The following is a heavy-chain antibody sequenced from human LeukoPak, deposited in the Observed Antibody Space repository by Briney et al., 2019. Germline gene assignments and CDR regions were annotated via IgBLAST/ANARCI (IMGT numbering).Heavy chain of an antibody. D-gene: IGHD3-16*02. CDR2: IDTDGSDR. V-gene: IGHV3-74*01. CDR1: GFTFDRHW. J-gene: IGHJ4*02. CDR3: ARGGFIVGANQYFQW. Sequence: GGSLRLXCVASGFTFDRHWMQWVRQAPGKGLVWVSRIDTDGSDRGYAESVKGRFTISRDNTKNTLYLQMDSLRVEDTAVYYCARGGFIVGANQYFQWWGQGTRVIVSS.